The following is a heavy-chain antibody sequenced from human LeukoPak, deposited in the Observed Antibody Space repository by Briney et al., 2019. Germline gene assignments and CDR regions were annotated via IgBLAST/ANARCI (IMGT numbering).Heavy chain of an antibody. Sequence: GASVKVSCKASGYTFTSYGIGWVRQAPGQGLEWMGWISAYNGNTNYAQKLQGRVTMTTDTSTSTAYMELRSLRSDDTAVYYCAREGFRGGGSSKRGKPYYYYYYMDVWGKGTTVTVSS. V-gene: IGHV1-18*01. CDR2: ISAYNGNT. CDR3: AREGFRGGGSSKRGKPYYYYYYMDV. CDR1: GYTFTSYG. J-gene: IGHJ6*03. D-gene: IGHD2-15*01.